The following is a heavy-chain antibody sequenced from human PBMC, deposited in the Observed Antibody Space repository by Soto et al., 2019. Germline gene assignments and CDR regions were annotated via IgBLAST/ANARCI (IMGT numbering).Heavy chain of an antibody. CDR3: ATGSFTSTGGRIGYHYNAMDV. Sequence: SVKVSCKASGYTFTGYYMHWVRQAPGQGLEWMGGIIPIFGPANFAKKFQGRVTITADESTTTAYMELSSLTSEDTAVYYCATGSFTSTGGRIGYHYNAMDVWGQGTTVTVSS. V-gene: IGHV1-69*13. CDR2: IIPIFGPA. D-gene: IGHD1-1*01. CDR1: GYTFTGYY. J-gene: IGHJ6*02.